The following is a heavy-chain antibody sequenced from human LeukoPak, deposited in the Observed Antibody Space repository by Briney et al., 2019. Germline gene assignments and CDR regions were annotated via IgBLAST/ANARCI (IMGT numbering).Heavy chain of an antibody. CDR1: GGSISSGDYY. CDR3: ARARLRYFDWLSFGRAFDI. CDR2: IYYSGST. D-gene: IGHD3-9*01. Sequence: SQTLSLTCTVSGGSISSGDYYWSWIRQPPGKGLEWIGYIYYSGSTYYNPSLKSRVTISVDTSKNQFPLKLSSVTAADTAVYYCARARLRYFDWLSFGRAFDIWGQGTMVTVSS. V-gene: IGHV4-30-4*08. J-gene: IGHJ3*02.